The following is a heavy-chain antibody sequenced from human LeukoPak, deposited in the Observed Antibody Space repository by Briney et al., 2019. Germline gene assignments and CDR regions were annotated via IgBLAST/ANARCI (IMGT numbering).Heavy chain of an antibody. J-gene: IGHJ6*02. CDR3: ARGPHYHDSSGYSPSYSYAMDV. D-gene: IGHD3-22*01. V-gene: IGHV4-59*01. CDR2: IYYRGST. CDR1: GGSLTSYY. Sequence: SETLSLTCPLSGGSLTSYYWSWIRPPPGKGLEWIGYIYYRGSTNYNPSLRSRVTISVDTSKNQFSLDLRSVTAADTAVYYCARGPHYHDSSGYSPSYSYAMDVWGQGTTVTVSS.